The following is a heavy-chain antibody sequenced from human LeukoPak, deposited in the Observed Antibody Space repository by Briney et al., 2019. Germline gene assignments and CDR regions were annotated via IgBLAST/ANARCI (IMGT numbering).Heavy chain of an antibody. CDR1: GFTFSSYA. D-gene: IGHD3/OR15-3a*01. Sequence: GGSLRLSCAASGFTFSSYAMSWVRQAPNKGLEWVSGIRGSGDPAYYAESVKGRFTVYRDNFRNIVHLQMNSLRAEDTALYYCAKDLSSGTGRGFDHWGQGTLVSVSS. J-gene: IGHJ4*02. V-gene: IGHV3-23*01. CDR3: AKDLSSGTGRGFDH. CDR2: IRGSGDPA.